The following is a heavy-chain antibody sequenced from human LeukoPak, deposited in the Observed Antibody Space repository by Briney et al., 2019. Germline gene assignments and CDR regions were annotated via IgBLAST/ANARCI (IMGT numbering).Heavy chain of an antibody. CDR1: GYTFTRYD. J-gene: IGHJ4*02. D-gene: IGHD5/OR15-5a*01. Sequence: ASVTVSCKASGYTFTRYDINWVRQAPGQGLEWMGWMNPNSGNTGYAQKFQGRVTMTRNTSINTAYMELSSLRSEDTAIYYCARGVGIVSTISKKHFDDWGQGTLVTVSS. CDR3: ARGVGIVSTISKKHFDD. V-gene: IGHV1-8*01. CDR2: MNPNSGNT.